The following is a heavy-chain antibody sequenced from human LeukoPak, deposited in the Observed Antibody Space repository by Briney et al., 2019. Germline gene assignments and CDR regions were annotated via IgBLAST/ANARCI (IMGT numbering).Heavy chain of an antibody. D-gene: IGHD3-10*01. Sequence: GGSLRLSCAASGFTFSSYPMTWVRQAPGEGLEWVSSISGRSERIFYTDSVKGRFTISRDNSKNTLYLQMNSLRAEDTAVYYCARAHYGSGSYYWGDGLDYWGQGTLVTVSS. CDR3: ARAHYGSGSYYWGDGLDY. CDR1: GFTFSSYP. CDR2: ISGRSERI. J-gene: IGHJ4*02. V-gene: IGHV3-23*01.